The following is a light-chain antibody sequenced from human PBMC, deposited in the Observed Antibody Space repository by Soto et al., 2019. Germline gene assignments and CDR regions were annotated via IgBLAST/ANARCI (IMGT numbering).Light chain of an antibody. J-gene: IGKJ5*01. CDR3: QHYGAAPIT. V-gene: IGKV3-20*01. Sequence: TALTHSPGTLSLSPLATATLSCRASQSVSSSSVAWYQQIPGQPPKLLIFGASSRATGIADKFSGSGSGTDFTLTISRLEPEDFALYYCQHYGAAPITFGGGTRLEIK. CDR1: QSVSSSS. CDR2: GAS.